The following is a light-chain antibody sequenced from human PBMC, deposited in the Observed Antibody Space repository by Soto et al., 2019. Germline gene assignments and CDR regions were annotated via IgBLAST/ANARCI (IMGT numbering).Light chain of an antibody. CDR3: QQRSNWPPSIT. CDR1: QSVSSY. J-gene: IGKJ5*01. Sequence: EIVLTQFPATLSLSPGERATLSCRASQSVSSYLAWNQQNPGQAPRLLIYDASNRATGIPARFSGSGSGTDFTLTISSLEPEDFAVYYCQQRSNWPPSITVGQGTRLEIK. CDR2: DAS. V-gene: IGKV3-11*01.